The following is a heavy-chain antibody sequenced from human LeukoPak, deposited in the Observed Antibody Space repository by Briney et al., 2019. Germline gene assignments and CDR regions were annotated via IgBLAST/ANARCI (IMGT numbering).Heavy chain of an antibody. CDR3: AREYCTTKSCLDS. CDR2: IQHDGSEQ. D-gene: IGHD1-26*01. Sequence: GGSLRLSCAASGFTFSSYSMNWVRQARDKGLEWVAFIQHDGSEQYHADSVKGRFTISRDNSKNTLFLQMNSLRAEDTAVYYCAREYCTTKSCLDSWGQGTLVTVSS. CDR1: GFTFSSYS. V-gene: IGHV3-33*08. J-gene: IGHJ4*02.